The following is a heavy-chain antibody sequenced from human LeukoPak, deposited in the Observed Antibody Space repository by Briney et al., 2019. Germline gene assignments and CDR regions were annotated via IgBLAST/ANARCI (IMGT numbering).Heavy chain of an antibody. CDR1: GYSFTSTW. Sequence: GESLKISCRGSGYSFTSTWIGWARQMPGKGLEWMAIINPGDSDTRYSPSFQGQVTISADKSISTVYLQWGSLKASDTAMYYCARQPGAGWFDPWGQGTLVTVSS. V-gene: IGHV5-51*01. CDR2: INPGDSDT. J-gene: IGHJ5*02. D-gene: IGHD3-10*01. CDR3: ARQPGAGWFDP.